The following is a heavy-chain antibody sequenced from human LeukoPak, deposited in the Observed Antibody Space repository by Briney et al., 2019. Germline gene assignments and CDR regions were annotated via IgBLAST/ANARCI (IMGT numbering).Heavy chain of an antibody. CDR3: ARVFLFYYDSSGLDY. CDR2: ISSSGSTI. J-gene: IGHJ4*02. V-gene: IGHV3-48*03. CDR1: GFTFSSYE. D-gene: IGHD3-22*01. Sequence: GGSLRLSCAASGFTFSSYEMNWVRQAPGKGLEWVSYISSSGSTIYYADSVKGRFTISRDNAKNSLYLQMNSLRAEDTAVYYCARVFLFYYDSSGLDYWGQGTLVTVSS.